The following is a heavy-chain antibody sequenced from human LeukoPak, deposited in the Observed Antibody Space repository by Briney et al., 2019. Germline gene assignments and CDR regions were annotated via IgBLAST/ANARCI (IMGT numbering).Heavy chain of an antibody. CDR2: IRYDGNNK. D-gene: IGHD3-10*02. CDR1: GFTFSSYG. CDR3: AELGITMIGGV. V-gene: IGHV3-30*02. J-gene: IGHJ6*04. Sequence: HPGGSLRLSCAASGFTFSSYGMHWVRQAPGKGLEWVAFIRYDGNNKSCADSVKGRFTISRDNAKNSLYLQMNSLRAEDTAVYYCAELGITMIGGVWGKGTTVTISS.